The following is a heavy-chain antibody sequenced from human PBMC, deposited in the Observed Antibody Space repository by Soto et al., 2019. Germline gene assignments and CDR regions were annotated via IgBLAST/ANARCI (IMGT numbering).Heavy chain of an antibody. CDR2: IDPSDSYT. CDR1: GYTFTSYW. V-gene: IGHV5-10-1*01. Sequence: GESLKISCKASGYTFTSYWISWVRQMPGKGLEWMGRIDPSDSYTNYSPSLQGHVTISVDRSTSTAFLQYNTLNVADTAVYYCARQPTTSPYWYFDLWGRGTLVTVSS. D-gene: IGHD1-1*01. CDR3: ARQPTTSPYWYFDL. J-gene: IGHJ2*01.